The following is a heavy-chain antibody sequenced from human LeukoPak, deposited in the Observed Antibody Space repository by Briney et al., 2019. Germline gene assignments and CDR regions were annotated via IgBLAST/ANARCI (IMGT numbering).Heavy chain of an antibody. J-gene: IGHJ5*02. D-gene: IGHD2-15*01. V-gene: IGHV4-59*08. CDR2: IDYSGST. CDR3: ARPNSLDCSGGSCYHNWFDP. Sequence: PSETLCLTCTVSGGSIRSYYWSWIRQPPGQGLEWIGYIDYSGSTNYNPSLKSRVTISVDTSKNQFSLKLSSVTAADTAVYYCARPNSLDCSGGSCYHNWFDPWGQGTLVTVSS. CDR1: GGSIRSYY.